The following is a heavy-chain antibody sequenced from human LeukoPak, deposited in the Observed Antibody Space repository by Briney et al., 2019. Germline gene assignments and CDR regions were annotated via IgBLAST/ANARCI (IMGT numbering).Heavy chain of an antibody. V-gene: IGHV3-7*01. Sequence: GGSLRLSCAASGFIFSDSWMSWVRQSPGKGLEWVANIKEDGSEENYVDSVKGRFTISRDNAKHSLYLQMNSLRAEDTAIYYCGRGGSWFRTWGQGTLVTVSS. J-gene: IGHJ5*02. D-gene: IGHD2-15*01. CDR1: GFIFSDSW. CDR2: IKEDGSEE. CDR3: GRGGSWFRT.